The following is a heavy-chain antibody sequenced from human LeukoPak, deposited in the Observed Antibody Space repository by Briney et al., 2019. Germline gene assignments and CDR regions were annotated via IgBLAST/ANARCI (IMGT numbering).Heavy chain of an antibody. CDR2: IYHSGST. V-gene: IGHV4-38-2*01. Sequence: SETLSLTCGVSGYSISSGYYWGWIQQPPGKGLEWIGTIYHSGSTYYNPSLKSRVTISVDTSKNQFSLKLSSVTAADTAVYYCARHKRYDPYHSDSSGPWDYWGQGTLVTVSS. CDR3: ARHKRYDPYHSDSSGPWDY. J-gene: IGHJ4*02. CDR1: GYSISSGYY. D-gene: IGHD3-22*01.